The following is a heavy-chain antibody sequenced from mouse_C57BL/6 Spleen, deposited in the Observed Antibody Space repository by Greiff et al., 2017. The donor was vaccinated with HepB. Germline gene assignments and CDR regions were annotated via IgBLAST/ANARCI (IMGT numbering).Heavy chain of an antibody. CDR2: IYPSDSET. CDR3: ARRGDYGSSYVSWFAY. Sequence: VKLQESGAELVRPGSSVKLSCKASGYTFTSYWMDWVKQRPGQGLEWIGNIYPSDSETHYNQKFKDKATLTVDKSSSTAYMQLSSLTAEDSAVYYCARRGDYGSSYVSWFAYWGQGTLVTVSA. CDR1: GYTFTSYW. V-gene: IGHV1-61*01. D-gene: IGHD1-1*01. J-gene: IGHJ3*01.